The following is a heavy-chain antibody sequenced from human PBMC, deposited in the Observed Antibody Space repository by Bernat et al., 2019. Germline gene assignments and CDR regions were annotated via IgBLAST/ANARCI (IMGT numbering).Heavy chain of an antibody. CDR1: GYTFTSYY. D-gene: IGHD2-15*01. J-gene: IGHJ4*02. Sequence: QVQLVQSGAEVKKPGASVKVSYKASGYTFTSYYMHWVRQAPGQGLEWMGIINPSGGSTSYAQKFQGRVTMTRDTSTSTVYMELSSLRSEDTAVYYCARGYCSGGSCSGLSYYWGQGTLVTVSS. CDR3: ARGYCSGGSCSGLSYY. CDR2: INPSGGST. V-gene: IGHV1-46*01.